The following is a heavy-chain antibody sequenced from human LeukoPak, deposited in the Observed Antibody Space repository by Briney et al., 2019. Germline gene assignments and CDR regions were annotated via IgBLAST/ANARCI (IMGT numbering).Heavy chain of an antibody. CDR3: ARWRGGYVAN. CDR2: IIPIFGTA. D-gene: IGHD5-12*01. Sequence: SVKVSCKASGGTFSSYAISWVRQAPGQGLEWMGGIIPIFGTANYAQKFQGRVTMTRDMSTSTVYMELSSLRSEDTAVYYCARWRGGYVANWGQGTLVTVSS. V-gene: IGHV1-69*05. CDR1: GGTFSSYA. J-gene: IGHJ4*02.